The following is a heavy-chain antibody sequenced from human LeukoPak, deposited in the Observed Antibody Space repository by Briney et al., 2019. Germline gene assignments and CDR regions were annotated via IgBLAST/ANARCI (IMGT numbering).Heavy chain of an antibody. D-gene: IGHD3-10*01. J-gene: IGHJ5*02. CDR2: ISGSGGST. CDR3: ATYGSGSYYNNWFDP. V-gene: IGHV3-23*01. CDR1: GFTFSSYA. Sequence: PEGSLRLSCAASGFTFSSYAMSWVRQAPGKGLEWVSAISGSGGSTYYADSVKGRFTISRDNSKNTLYLQMNSLRAEDTAVYYCATYGSGSYYNNWFDPWGQGTLVTVSS.